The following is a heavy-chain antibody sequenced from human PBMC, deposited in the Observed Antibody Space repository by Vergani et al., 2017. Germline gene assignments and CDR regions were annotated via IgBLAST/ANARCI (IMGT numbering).Heavy chain of an antibody. D-gene: IGHD1-1*01. V-gene: IGHV3-33*01. CDR2: IWYDGSNK. J-gene: IGHJ5*01. CDR1: GCTFSSHG. CDR3: ARWGNEKRLDS. Sequence: QVQLVESAGGVVQPGGSLRLSCVASGCTFSSHGMHWVRQAPGKGLEWVAVIWYDGSNKYYGDSVKGRFTISRDNSKNTLYLQMNSLRVEDTAVYYCARWGNEKRLDSWGQGTLITVSS.